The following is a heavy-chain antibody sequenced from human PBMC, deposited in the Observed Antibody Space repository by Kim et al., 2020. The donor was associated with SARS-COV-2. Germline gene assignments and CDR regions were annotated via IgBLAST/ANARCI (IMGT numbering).Heavy chain of an antibody. CDR1: GVSLTSAGNY. D-gene: IGHD5-18*01. J-gene: IGHJ4*02. CDR2: IYYTGAI. V-gene: IGHV4-31*11. Sequence: SETLSLTCAVSGVSLTSAGNYWSWIRQHPGKGLEWIGYIYYTGAIYYNPSLESRVTISLDKSEDHLSLKLTSVTAADSAVYYCARVTAVASFAHWGQGTQVTGSS. CDR3: ARVTAVASFAH.